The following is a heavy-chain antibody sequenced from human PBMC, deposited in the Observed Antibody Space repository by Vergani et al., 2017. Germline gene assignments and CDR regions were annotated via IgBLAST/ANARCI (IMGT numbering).Heavy chain of an antibody. Sequence: EVQLLESGGGLVQPGGSLRLSCAASGFTFSSYAMSWVRQAPGKGLEWVSAISGSGGSTYYEDSVKGRFTISRDNSKNTLYLQMNSLRADDTAVYYCAKGRDYYGSGSRTPFDYWGQGTLVTVSS. J-gene: IGHJ4*02. CDR1: GFTFSSYA. CDR3: AKGRDYYGSGSRTPFDY. D-gene: IGHD3-10*01. CDR2: ISGSGGST. V-gene: IGHV3-23*01.